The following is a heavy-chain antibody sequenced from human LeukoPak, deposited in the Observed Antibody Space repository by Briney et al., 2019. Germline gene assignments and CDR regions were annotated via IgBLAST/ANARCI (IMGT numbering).Heavy chain of an antibody. CDR1: GESFSGYY. D-gene: IGHD2-2*01. V-gene: IGHV4-34*01. CDR2: INHSGST. J-gene: IGHJ5*02. CDR3: ARHIRIGYCSSTSCYETKRFDP. Sequence: SETLSLTCAVYGESFSGYYWSWIRQPPGKGLEWIGEINHSGSTNYNPSLKSRVTISVDTSKNQFSLKLSSVTAADTAVYYCARHIRIGYCSSTSCYETKRFDPWGQGTLVTVSS.